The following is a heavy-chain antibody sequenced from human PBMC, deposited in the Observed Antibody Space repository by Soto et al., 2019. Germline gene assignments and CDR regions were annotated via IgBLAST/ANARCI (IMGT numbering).Heavy chain of an antibody. CDR3: ARLVDCTNGVCSYGMDV. Sequence: GSLRLSCAASGFSFSDYYMSWIRQSPGKGLEWVSYISITSTYTKYADSVKGRFTISRDNAKTSLYLQMNSLRAEDTAVYYCARLVDCTNGVCSYGMDVWGQGTTVTVSS. CDR1: GFSFSDYY. CDR2: ISITSTYT. V-gene: IGHV3-11*06. D-gene: IGHD2-8*01. J-gene: IGHJ6*02.